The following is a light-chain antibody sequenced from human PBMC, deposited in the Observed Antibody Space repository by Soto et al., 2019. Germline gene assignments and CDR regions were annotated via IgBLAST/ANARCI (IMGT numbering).Light chain of an antibody. CDR3: SSYTSTNTLV. CDR1: SSDVGGYNY. CDR2: DVS. V-gene: IGLV2-14*03. J-gene: IGLJ2*01. Sequence: SVLPQPASVSGSPGQSITISCTGTSSDVGGYNYVSWYQQHPDKAPQLMIFDVSNRPSGISDRFSGSKSGNTASLTISGLQAEDEADYYCSSYTSTNTLVFGGGTKVTVL.